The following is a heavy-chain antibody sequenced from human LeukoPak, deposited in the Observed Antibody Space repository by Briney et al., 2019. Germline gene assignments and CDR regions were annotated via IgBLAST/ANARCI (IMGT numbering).Heavy chain of an antibody. V-gene: IGHV4-4*07. CDR2: IYTSGST. D-gene: IGHD3-3*01. J-gene: IGHJ5*02. CDR1: GGSISSYY. Sequence: SETLSLTCTVSGGSISSYYWSWIRQPAGKGLEWIGRIYTSGSTNYNPSLKSRVTMSVDTSKNQFSLKLSSVTAADTAVYYCARLLIYDFWSFRFDPWGQGTLVTVSS. CDR3: ARLLIYDFWSFRFDP.